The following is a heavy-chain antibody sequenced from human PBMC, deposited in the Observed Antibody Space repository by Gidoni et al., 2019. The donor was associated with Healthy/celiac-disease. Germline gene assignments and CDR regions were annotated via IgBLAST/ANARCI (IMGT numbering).Heavy chain of an antibody. CDR1: GYSFTSYW. CDR2: IYPGDSDT. J-gene: IGHJ3*02. Sequence: EVQLVQSGAEVNKPGESLKISCKGSGYSFTSYWIGWVRQMPGKGLEWMGIIYPGDSDTRYSPSFQGQVTISADKSISTAYLQWSSLKASDTAMYYCARLYSGSYQVRNDAFDIWGQGTMVTVSS. CDR3: ARLYSGSYQVRNDAFDI. V-gene: IGHV5-51*01. D-gene: IGHD1-26*01.